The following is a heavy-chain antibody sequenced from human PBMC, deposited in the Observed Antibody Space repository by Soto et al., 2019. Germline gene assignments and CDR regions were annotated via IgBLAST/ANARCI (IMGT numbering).Heavy chain of an antibody. CDR3: ARVSGYYLPDY. V-gene: IGHV1-3*01. J-gene: IGHJ4*02. D-gene: IGHD5-12*01. Sequence: ASVKVSCTASGYRFSSYATHWVRQAPGQRLEWMGWINAGNGNTKYSQKFQGRVTITRDTSASTAYMELSSLRSEDTAVYYCARVSGYYLPDYWGQGTLVTVSS. CDR2: INAGNGNT. CDR1: GYRFSSYA.